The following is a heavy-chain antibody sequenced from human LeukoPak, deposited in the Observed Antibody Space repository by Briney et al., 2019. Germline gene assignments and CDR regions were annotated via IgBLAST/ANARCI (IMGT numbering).Heavy chain of an antibody. CDR3: ARTVGVVPAAIVAAAGDLDY. J-gene: IGHJ4*02. D-gene: IGHD2-2*01. CDR2: ISSSSSYI. CDR1: GFTFSSYS. Sequence: PGGSLRLSCAASGFTFSSYSMNWVRQAPGKGLEWVSSISSSSSYIYYADSVKGRFTISRDNAKNSLYLQMNSLRAEDTAVYYCARTVGVVPAAIVAAAGDLDYWGQGTLVTVSS. V-gene: IGHV3-21*01.